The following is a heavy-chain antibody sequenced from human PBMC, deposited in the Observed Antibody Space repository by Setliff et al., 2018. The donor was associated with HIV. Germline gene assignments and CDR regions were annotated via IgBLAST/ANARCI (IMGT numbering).Heavy chain of an antibody. D-gene: IGHD3-10*01. Sequence: PSETLSLTCTVSGGSIDNYYWSWVRQPPGKGLEWIGYIYSSGSTNYNPSLKSRVTISVDTSKNQFSLKLSSVTAADTAVYYCASLDGHNSGYFDYWGQGTLVTVSS. J-gene: IGHJ4*02. CDR3: ASLDGHNSGYFDY. V-gene: IGHV4-4*09. CDR1: GGSIDNYY. CDR2: IYSSGST.